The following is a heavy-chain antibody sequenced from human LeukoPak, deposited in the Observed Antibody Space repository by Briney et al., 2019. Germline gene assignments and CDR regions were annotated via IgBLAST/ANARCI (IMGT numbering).Heavy chain of an antibody. CDR1: GGSISSGGYY. J-gene: IGHJ6*02. CDR3: ARLSGSYYYGMDV. V-gene: IGHV4-61*08. Sequence: SETLSLTCTVSGGSISSGGYYWSWIRQHPGKGLEWIGYIYYSGSTNYNPSLKSRVTISVDTSKNQFSLKLSSVTAADTAVYYCARLSGSYYYGMDVWGQGTTVTVSS. CDR2: IYYSGST. D-gene: IGHD1-26*01.